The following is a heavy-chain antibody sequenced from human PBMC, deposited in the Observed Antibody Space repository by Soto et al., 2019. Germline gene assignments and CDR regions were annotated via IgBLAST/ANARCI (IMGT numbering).Heavy chain of an antibody. CDR1: GGAFSIYT. CDR3: AREEYYYGSGAFFDY. Sequence: SVNVSWKAAGGAFSIYTISWGRQAPGQGLEWMGRITPILGIANYAQKFQGRVTITADKSTSTAYMELSSLRSEDTAVYYCAREEYYYGSGAFFDYWGQGTLVTVSS. D-gene: IGHD3-10*01. J-gene: IGHJ4*02. CDR2: ITPILGIA. V-gene: IGHV1-69*04.